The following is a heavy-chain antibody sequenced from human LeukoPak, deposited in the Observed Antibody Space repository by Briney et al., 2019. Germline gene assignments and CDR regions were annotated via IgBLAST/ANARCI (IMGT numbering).Heavy chain of an antibody. CDR3: ASCTTVTYYYYYMDA. V-gene: IGHV3-48*01. CDR2: ISSSSSTI. Sequence: PGGSLRLSCVASGFTFSNYWMHWVRQAPGKGLEWVSYISSSSSTIYYADSVKGRFTISRDNAKNSLYLQMNSLRAEDTAVYYCASCTTVTYYYYYMDAWGKGTTVTVSS. D-gene: IGHD4-17*01. CDR1: GFTFSNYW. J-gene: IGHJ6*03.